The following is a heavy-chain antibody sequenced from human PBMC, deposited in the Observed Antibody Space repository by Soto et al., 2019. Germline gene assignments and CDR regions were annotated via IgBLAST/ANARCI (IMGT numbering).Heavy chain of an antibody. V-gene: IGHV1-69*01. CDR3: ASSMSAGYDSIGYYYVLDY. D-gene: IGHD3-22*01. CDR2: IIPIFVTA. J-gene: IGHJ4*02. CDR1: GGTFSSYV. Sequence: QVQLVQSGAEVKKPGSSGKFSCKASGGTFSSYVISWVRQPPGQGLEWMAGIIPIFVTANYAQKFQGRVTITADESTSTAYMELSSLRSEDTAVYYCASSMSAGYDSIGYYYVLDYWGQGTLVTVSS.